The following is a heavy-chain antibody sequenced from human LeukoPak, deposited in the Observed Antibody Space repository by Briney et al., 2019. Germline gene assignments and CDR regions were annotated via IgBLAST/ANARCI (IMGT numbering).Heavy chain of an antibody. CDR2: MNPNSGNT. V-gene: IGHV1-8*03. D-gene: IGHD6-13*01. J-gene: IGHJ5*02. CDR3: ARGRGAAAGQNRHNWFDP. CDR1: GYTLTSYD. Sequence: ASVKVSCKASGYTLTSYDINWVRQATGQGLEWMGWMNPNSGNTGYAQKFQGRVTITRNTSISTAYMELSSLRSEDTAVYYCARGRGAAAGQNRHNWFDPWGQGTLVTVSS.